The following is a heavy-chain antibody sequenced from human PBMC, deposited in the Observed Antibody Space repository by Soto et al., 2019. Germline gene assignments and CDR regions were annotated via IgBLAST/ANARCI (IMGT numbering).Heavy chain of an antibody. V-gene: IGHV1-69*02. CDR3: ATYGDAWYFDL. D-gene: IGHD4-17*01. CDR1: GGTFSSYT. Sequence: QVQLVQSGAEVKKPGSSVKVSCKASGGTFSSYTISWVRQAPGQGLEWMGRIIPILGIANYAQKFQGRVTITADKSTSTAYMELSSLRSENTAVYYCATYGDAWYFDLWGRGTLVTVSS. CDR2: IIPILGIA. J-gene: IGHJ2*01.